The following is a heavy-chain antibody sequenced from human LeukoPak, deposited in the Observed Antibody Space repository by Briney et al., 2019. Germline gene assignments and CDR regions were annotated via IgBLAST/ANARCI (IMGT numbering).Heavy chain of an antibody. CDR2: IYHSGNT. J-gene: IGHJ4*02. V-gene: IGHV4-39*07. D-gene: IGHD1-26*01. CDR3: ARVTSMGSIDY. CDR1: GGSISSSSYY. Sequence: PSETLSLTCTVSGGSISSSSYYWGWIRQPPGKGLEWIGSIYHSGNTYYNPSLKSRVTISVDTSKNQFSLKLSSVTAADTAIYYCARVTSMGSIDYWGQGTLVTVSS.